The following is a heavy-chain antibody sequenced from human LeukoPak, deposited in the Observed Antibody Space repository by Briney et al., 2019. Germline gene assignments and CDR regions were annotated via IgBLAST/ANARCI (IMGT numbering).Heavy chain of an antibody. CDR1: GFTFRSHG. V-gene: IGHV3-30*02. J-gene: IGHJ6*03. CDR2: IRYDGSNK. D-gene: IGHD3-10*01. Sequence: GGSLRLSCAASGFTFRSHGMHWVRQAPGKGLEWVAFIRYDGSNKYYADSVKGRFTISRDNFKSTVYLQMNSLRAEDTAVYYCAKVGDLRIYYYYYMDVCGKGTTVTVSS. CDR3: AKVGDLRIYYYYYMDV.